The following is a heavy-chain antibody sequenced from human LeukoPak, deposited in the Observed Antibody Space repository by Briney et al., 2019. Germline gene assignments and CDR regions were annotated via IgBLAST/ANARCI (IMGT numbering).Heavy chain of an antibody. J-gene: IGHJ5*02. D-gene: IGHD2-2*01. CDR1: GFTFSSYA. CDR3: ARDYSEWYQLLVLGWWFDP. V-gene: IGHV3-30*01. CDR2: ISYDGSNK. Sequence: GRYLRLSCAASGFTFSSYAMHWVRQAPGKGLEWVAVISYDGSNKYYADSVKGRFTISRDNSKNTLYLQMNSLRAEDTAVYYCARDYSEWYQLLVLGWWFDPWGQGTLVTVSS.